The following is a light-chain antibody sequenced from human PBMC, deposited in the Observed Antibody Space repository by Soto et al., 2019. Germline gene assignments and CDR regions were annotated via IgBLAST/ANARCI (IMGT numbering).Light chain of an antibody. CDR1: SSDVGSYNL. CDR3: CSYAATNTFV. V-gene: IGLV2-23*03. Sequence: QSALTQPASVSGSPGQSITISCTGTSSDVGSYNLVSWYQHHPRKAPKVIIYEGSKRPSGVSNRFSASKSGNTASLTISGLQAEDEAEYFCCSYAATNTFVFGGGTQLTVL. J-gene: IGLJ2*01. CDR2: EGS.